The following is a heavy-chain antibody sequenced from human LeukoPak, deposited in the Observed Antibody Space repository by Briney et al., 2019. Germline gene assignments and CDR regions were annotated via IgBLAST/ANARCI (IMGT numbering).Heavy chain of an antibody. D-gene: IGHD6-19*01. J-gene: IGHJ4*02. CDR1: GFTFSSYA. CDR2: ISGSGGST. V-gene: IGHV3-23*01. Sequence: GGSLRLSCAASGFTFSSYAMSWDRQAPGKGLEWVSAISGSGGSTYYADAVKGRFTISRDNSKNTLYLQMNSLRAEDTAVYYCAKDRVAVAGIFDYWGQGTLATVSS. CDR3: AKDRVAVAGIFDY.